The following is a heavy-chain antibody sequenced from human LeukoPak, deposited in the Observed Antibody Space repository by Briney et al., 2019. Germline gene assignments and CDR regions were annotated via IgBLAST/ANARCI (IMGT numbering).Heavy chain of an antibody. CDR2: IYHSGST. CDR3: ARHNLAAAGLYYFDY. CDR1: GYSISSGYY. J-gene: IGHJ4*02. V-gene: IGHV4-38-2*01. D-gene: IGHD6-13*01. Sequence: SETLSLTCAVSGYSISSGYYLGWIRQPPGKGLDWIGIIYHSGSTYYNPSLKSRVTISVDTSKSQFSLKLSSVTAADTAVYYCARHNLAAAGLYYFDYWGQGTLVTVSS.